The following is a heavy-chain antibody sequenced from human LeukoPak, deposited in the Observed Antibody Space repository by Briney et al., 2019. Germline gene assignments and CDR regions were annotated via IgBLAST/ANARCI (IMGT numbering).Heavy chain of an antibody. Sequence: ASVKVSCTASGYTFINYGVTWVRQAPGQGLEWMGVINPNGDSTSYAQKFQGRVTMTRDTSTSTVYMELSSLRSEDTAVHYCARSMIRGATYYFDYWGQGTLVTVSS. CDR3: ARSMIRGATYYFDY. D-gene: IGHD3-10*01. V-gene: IGHV1-46*01. J-gene: IGHJ4*02. CDR2: INPNGDST. CDR1: GYTFINYG.